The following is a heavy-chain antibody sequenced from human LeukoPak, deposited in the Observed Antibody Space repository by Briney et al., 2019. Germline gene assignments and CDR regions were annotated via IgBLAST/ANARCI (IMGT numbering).Heavy chain of an antibody. D-gene: IGHD1-26*01. V-gene: IGHV1-8*01. CDR3: AREYSGSYRGSYYGMDV. J-gene: IGHJ6*02. Sequence: GPVKVSCKASGYTFTSYDINWVRQATGQGLEWMGWMNPNSGNTGYAQKFQGRVTMTRNTSISTAYMELSSLRSEDTAVYYCAREYSGSYRGSYYGMDVWGQGTTVTVSS. CDR1: GYTFTSYD. CDR2: MNPNSGNT.